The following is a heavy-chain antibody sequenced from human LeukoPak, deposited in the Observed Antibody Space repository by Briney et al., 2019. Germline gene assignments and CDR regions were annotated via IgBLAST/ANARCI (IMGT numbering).Heavy chain of an antibody. V-gene: IGHV3-30*18. CDR3: AKDADIVAPYGMDV. Sequence: GGALRLSCAASGFTFSSYGMHWVRQAPGKGLEWVAVISYDGSNKYYADYVKGRFTISRDNSKNTLYLQMNSLRAEDTAVYYCAKDADIVAPYGMDVWGQGPTVTVSS. CDR2: ISYDGSNK. CDR1: GFTFSSYG. D-gene: IGHD2-21*01. J-gene: IGHJ6*02.